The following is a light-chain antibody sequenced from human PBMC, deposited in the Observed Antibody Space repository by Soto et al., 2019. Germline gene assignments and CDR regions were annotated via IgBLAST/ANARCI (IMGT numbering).Light chain of an antibody. V-gene: IGKV1-5*03. CDR1: QSINTW. CDR2: QAS. Sequence: DIQMTQSPSTLSASVGDRVTITCRASQSINTWLAWYQQKPGKAPRFLIYQASSLESGVPSRFSGSGFGTEFTLTISSVQPEDSATYYCQQAATFPLTFGGGTDVEI. CDR3: QQAATFPLT. J-gene: IGKJ4*01.